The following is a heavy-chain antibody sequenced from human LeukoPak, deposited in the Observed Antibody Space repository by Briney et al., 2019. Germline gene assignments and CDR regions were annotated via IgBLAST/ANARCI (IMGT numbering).Heavy chain of an antibody. CDR1: GGSISSYY. J-gene: IGHJ4*02. V-gene: IGHV4-59*12. Sequence: PSETLSLTCTVSGGSISSYYWSWIRQPPGKGLEWIGYIYYSGSTNYNPSLKSRVTISVDTSKNQFSLKLSSVTAADTAVYYCARDFNGSGSLPIWGQGTLVTVSS. CDR2: IYYSGST. D-gene: IGHD3-10*01. CDR3: ARDFNGSGSLPI.